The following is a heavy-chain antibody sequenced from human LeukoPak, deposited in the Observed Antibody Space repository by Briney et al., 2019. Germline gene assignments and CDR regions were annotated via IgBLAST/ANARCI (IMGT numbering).Heavy chain of an antibody. CDR2: INPHSGGT. V-gene: IGHV1-2*02. J-gene: IGHJ3*02. D-gene: IGHD6-6*01. CDR1: GYTFTGYY. CDR3: ARDIGIAARPRSAFDI. Sequence: EASVKVFCKASGYTFTGYYMHWVRHAPGQGLEWMGWINPHSGGTNCAQKFQDRLTITRHTSISTAYMELSRLRSDDTAVYYCARDIGIAARPRSAFDIWGQGTMVTVSS.